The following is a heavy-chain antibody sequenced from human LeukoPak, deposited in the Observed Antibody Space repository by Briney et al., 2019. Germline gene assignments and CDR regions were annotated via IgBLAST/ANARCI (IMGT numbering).Heavy chain of an antibody. CDR1: GFTFNIYD. Sequence: GESLRLSCAVSGFTFNIYDMYWVRQAPGKGLEWVAFIRYDGGNEYYADSVKGRLTISRDNSKNTLYLQMNSLRPEDTAVYYCTKLASVSTDYWGQGTLVTVSS. D-gene: IGHD4-11*01. J-gene: IGHJ4*02. CDR3: TKLASVSTDY. V-gene: IGHV3-30*02. CDR2: IRYDGGNE.